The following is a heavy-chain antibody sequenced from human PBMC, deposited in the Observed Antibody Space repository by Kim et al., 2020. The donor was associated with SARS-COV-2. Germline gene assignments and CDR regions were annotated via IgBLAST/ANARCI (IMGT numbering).Heavy chain of an antibody. CDR2: INPNSGDT. Sequence: ASVKVSCKASGYTFTGYYVHWLRQAPGQGLEWVGWINPNSGDTMYAQKFQGRVTLTRDTSISTAYMELIRLRSDDTAVYFCAREVTPTADSFDYWGLGTLVTVSS. CDR3: AREVTPTADSFDY. J-gene: IGHJ4*02. V-gene: IGHV1-2*02. CDR1: GYTFTGYY. D-gene: IGHD2-21*02.